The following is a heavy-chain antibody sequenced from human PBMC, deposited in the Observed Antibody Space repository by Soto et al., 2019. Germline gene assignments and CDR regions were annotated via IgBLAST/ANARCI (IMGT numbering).Heavy chain of an antibody. V-gene: IGHV4-30-4*01. CDR3: ARVVPMTTVTTLGWFDP. D-gene: IGHD4-17*01. CDR1: GGSISSGDYY. Sequence: QVQLQESGPGLVKPSQTLSLTCTVSGGSISSGDYYWSWIRQPPGKGLEWIGYIYYSGSTYYNPSLKSRVTISVDTSKNQFSLKLSSVTAADTAVYYCARVVPMTTVTTLGWFDPWGQGTLVTVSS. J-gene: IGHJ5*02. CDR2: IYYSGST.